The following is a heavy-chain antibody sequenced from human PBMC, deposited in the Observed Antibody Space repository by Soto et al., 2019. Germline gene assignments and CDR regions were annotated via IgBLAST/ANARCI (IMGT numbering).Heavy chain of an antibody. CDR3: GVAMVREILIFESSGMHV. CDR1: GGSFNNYA. V-gene: IGHV1-69*01. CDR2: IIPNFDTP. D-gene: IGHD2-8*01. Sequence: QVHLVQSGAEVKKPGSSVKVSCKTSGGSFNNYAVSWVRQAPGPGLEWMGGIIPNFDTPNYAQKFQDRVTIIADEATSTVYMELRSIRSNDTAVYYCGVAMVREILIFESSGMHVWGQGTTVIVSS. J-gene: IGHJ6*02.